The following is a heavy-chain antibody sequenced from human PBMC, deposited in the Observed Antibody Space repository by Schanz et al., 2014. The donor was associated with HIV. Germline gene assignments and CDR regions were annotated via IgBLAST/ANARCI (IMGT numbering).Heavy chain of an antibody. V-gene: IGHV3-74*02. Sequence: VQLVESGGRLVKPGESLTLSCITSGSPLSGYSMNWVRQAPGKGLEWVSRINSDGSSTSYADSVKGRFTISRDNAKNTLYLQMNSLRAEDTAVYYCVGHGSSSSWGLGTLVTVSS. J-gene: IGHJ5*02. CDR3: VGHGSSSS. D-gene: IGHD6-6*01. CDR1: GSPLSGYS. CDR2: INSDGSST.